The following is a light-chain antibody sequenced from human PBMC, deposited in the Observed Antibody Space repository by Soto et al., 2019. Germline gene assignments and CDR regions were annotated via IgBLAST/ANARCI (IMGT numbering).Light chain of an antibody. CDR1: SSDVGGYNF. CDR2: EVS. V-gene: IGLV2-14*01. CDR3: SSYRSSTRV. J-gene: IGLJ3*02. Sequence: QSVLTQPASVSGSPGQSITISCTGTSSDVGGYNFVSWYQQRPGKAPKLMIYEVSNRPSGVSNRFSGSKSGNTASLTISGLQAEDEADYYCSSYRSSTRVFGGGTKLTVL.